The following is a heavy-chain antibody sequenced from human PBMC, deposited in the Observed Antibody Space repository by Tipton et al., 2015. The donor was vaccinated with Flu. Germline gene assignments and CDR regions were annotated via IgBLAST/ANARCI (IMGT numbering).Heavy chain of an antibody. CDR3: TRDGGSGTYYYGSGSLYYFDY. V-gene: IGHV3-49*04. J-gene: IGHJ4*02. CDR2: IRSQAYGGTT. Sequence: SLRLSCTASGFTFGDYAMSWVRQAPGKGLEWVGFIRSQAYGGTTEYAASVKGRFTISRDDSKSIAYLQMNSLKTEDTAVYYCTRDGGSGTYYYGSGSLYYFDYWGQGTLVTVSS. CDR1: GFTFGDYA. D-gene: IGHD3-10*01.